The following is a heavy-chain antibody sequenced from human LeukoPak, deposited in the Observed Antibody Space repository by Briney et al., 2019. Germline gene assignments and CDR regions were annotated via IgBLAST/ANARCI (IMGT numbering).Heavy chain of an antibody. J-gene: IGHJ6*03. CDR3: ARENYYGSGSYYRGDYYMDV. D-gene: IGHD3-10*01. Sequence: GGSLRLSCAASGFTFKLYWMHWVRQVPGKRPVWVSRINDDGSDTIYADPVRGRFTISRDNAKNSLYLQMNSLRAEDTAVYYCARENYYGSGSYYRGDYYMDVWGKGTTVTVSS. CDR1: GFTFKLYW. V-gene: IGHV3-74*01. CDR2: INDDGSDT.